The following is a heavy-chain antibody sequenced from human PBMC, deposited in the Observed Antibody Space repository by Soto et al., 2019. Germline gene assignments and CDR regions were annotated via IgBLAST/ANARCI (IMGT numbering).Heavy chain of an antibody. J-gene: IGHJ6*02. CDR2: IYHSGST. D-gene: IGHD3-22*01. CDR3: VGRFTMKAAILREGTMDV. CDR1: GGSISSGGYS. V-gene: IGHV4-30-2*01. Sequence: PSETLSLTCAVSGGSISSGGYSWSWIRQPPGKGLEWIGYIYHSGSTYYNLSLESRVTVSVDASKNQVLLQVSSVTAADTAVYYCVGRFTMKAAILREGTMDVWGQGTTVTVSS.